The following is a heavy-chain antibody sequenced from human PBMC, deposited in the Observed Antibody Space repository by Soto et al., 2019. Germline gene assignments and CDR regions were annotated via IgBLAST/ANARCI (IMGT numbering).Heavy chain of an antibody. Sequence: GGSLRLSCAPAGFTFRSYGMHWARQAPGRGLEWVAVISYDGTYKFYEDSVKGRFTISRDTYKNTLHLQMDSLRTEDTAVYYCAKKFIPLSPELYFDSWGQGTLVTVSS. CDR1: GFTFRSYG. CDR2: ISYDGTYK. V-gene: IGHV3-30*18. CDR3: AKKFIPLSPELYFDS. J-gene: IGHJ4*02. D-gene: IGHD3-10*01.